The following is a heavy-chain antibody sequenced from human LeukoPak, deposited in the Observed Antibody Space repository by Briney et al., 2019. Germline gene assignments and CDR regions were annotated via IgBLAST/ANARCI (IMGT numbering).Heavy chain of an antibody. V-gene: IGHV1-2*02. Sequence: GASVKVSCKASGYTFTSYGISWVRQAPGQGLEWMGWINPNSGGTNYAQKFQGRVTMTRDTSISTAYMELSRLRSDDTAVYYCARGSTARSWDIVLMVYRDFDYWGQGTLVTVSS. CDR2: INPNSGGT. J-gene: IGHJ4*02. CDR1: GYTFTSYG. D-gene: IGHD2-8*01. CDR3: ARGSTARSWDIVLMVYRDFDY.